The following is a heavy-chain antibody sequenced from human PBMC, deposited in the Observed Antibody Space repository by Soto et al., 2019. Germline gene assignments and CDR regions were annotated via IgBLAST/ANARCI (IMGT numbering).Heavy chain of an antibody. Sequence: GESLKISCKGSGYSFTSYWIGWVRQMPGKGLEWMGIIYPGDSDTRYSPSFQGQVTISADKSISTAYLQWSSLKASDTAMYYCATTLGYSYAPGDYNWFDPWGQGTLVTVSS. J-gene: IGHJ5*02. D-gene: IGHD5-18*01. CDR1: GYSFTSYW. CDR3: ATTLGYSYAPGDYNWFDP. CDR2: IYPGDSDT. V-gene: IGHV5-51*01.